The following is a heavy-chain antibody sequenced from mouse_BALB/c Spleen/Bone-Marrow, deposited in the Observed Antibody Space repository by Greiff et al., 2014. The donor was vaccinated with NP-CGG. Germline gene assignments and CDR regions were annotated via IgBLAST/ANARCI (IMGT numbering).Heavy chain of an antibody. CDR1: GFNIKDTY. J-gene: IGHJ1*01. CDR3: TRPSFYYGSSYWYFDV. D-gene: IGHD1-1*01. CDR2: IDPANGDT. Sequence: EVKLQESGSELVKPGASVKLSCAASGFNIKDTYMHWVKQRPEQGLEWIRRIDPANGDTKYDPKFQGKATITADTSSNTAYLQLSSLTSEDTAVYYCTRPSFYYGSSYWYFDVWGAGTTVTVSS. V-gene: IGHV14-3*02.